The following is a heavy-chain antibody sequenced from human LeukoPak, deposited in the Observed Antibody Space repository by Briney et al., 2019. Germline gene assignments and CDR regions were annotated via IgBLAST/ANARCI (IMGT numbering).Heavy chain of an antibody. CDR1: GYTFTSCD. CDR2: MNPNSGNT. D-gene: IGHD4-17*01. CDR3: ARAYGDYGYPYYYYGMDV. Sequence: ASVKVSCKASGYTFTSCDINWVRQATGQGLEWTGWMNPNSGNTGYAQKFQGRVTMTRNTSISTAYMELSSLRSEDTAVYYCARAYGDYGYPYYYYGMDVWGQGTTVTVSS. V-gene: IGHV1-8*01. J-gene: IGHJ6*02.